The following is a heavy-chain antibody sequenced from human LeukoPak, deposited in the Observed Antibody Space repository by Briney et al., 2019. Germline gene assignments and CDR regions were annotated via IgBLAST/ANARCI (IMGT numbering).Heavy chain of an antibody. V-gene: IGHV4-34*01. Sequence: PSETLSLTCAVYGGSFSGYYWNWIRQPPGKGLEWIGEINHSGSTNYNPSLRSRVTISVDTSKNQFSLKLSSVTAADTAVYYCARAPVDYFDYWGQGTLVTVSS. CDR3: ARAPVDYFDY. CDR1: GGSFSGYY. CDR2: INHSGST. J-gene: IGHJ4*02.